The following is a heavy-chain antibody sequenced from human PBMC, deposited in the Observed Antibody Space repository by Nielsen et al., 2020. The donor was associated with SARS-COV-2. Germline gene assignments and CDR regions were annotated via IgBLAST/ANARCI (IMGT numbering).Heavy chain of an antibody. CDR3: ARVGSYGDPEYLDY. CDR2: IWNDGSNK. D-gene: IGHD4/OR15-4a*01. Sequence: GESLKISCEASGFSFSGHGMHWVRQAPGKGLEWVAVIWNDGSNKYYADSVKGRFTISRDTSKNTLYVQMNSLRVEDTAVYYCARVGSYGDPEYLDYWGQGALVTVSS. J-gene: IGHJ4*02. V-gene: IGHV3-33*01. CDR1: GFSFSGHG.